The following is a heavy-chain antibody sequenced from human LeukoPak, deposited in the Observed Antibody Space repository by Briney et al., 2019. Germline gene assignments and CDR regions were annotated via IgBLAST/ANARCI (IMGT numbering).Heavy chain of an antibody. CDR3: ASRSPPGETGYFDY. V-gene: IGHV4-4*07. CDR2: IYTSEIT. D-gene: IGHD2-21*01. Sequence: PSETLSLTCTVSGVTVSGGSIGGYYWSWIRQPAGKGLEWIGRIYTSEITTYNPSLKSRVTMSIDTSKIQFSLKLNSVTAADTAVYYCASRSPPGETGYFDYWGQGTLVTVSS. J-gene: IGHJ4*02. CDR1: GGSIGGYY.